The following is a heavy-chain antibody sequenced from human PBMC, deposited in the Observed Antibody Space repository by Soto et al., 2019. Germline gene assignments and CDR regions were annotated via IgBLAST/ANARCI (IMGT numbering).Heavy chain of an antibody. Sequence: SETLSLTCAVYGGSFSGYYWSWIRQPPGKGLEWIGEINHSGSTNYNPSLKSRVTISVDTSKNQFSLKLSSVTAADAAVYYCAREWLVLYYYGMDVWGQGTTVTVSS. V-gene: IGHV4-34*01. J-gene: IGHJ6*02. CDR3: AREWLVLYYYGMDV. CDR1: GGSFSGYY. CDR2: INHSGST. D-gene: IGHD6-19*01.